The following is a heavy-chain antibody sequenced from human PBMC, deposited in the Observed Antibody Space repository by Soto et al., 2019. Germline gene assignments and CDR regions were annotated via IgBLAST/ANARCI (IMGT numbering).Heavy chain of an antibody. V-gene: IGHV4-59*01. CDR2: THYTGTT. CDR3: ARGGWSHDS. J-gene: IGHJ4*02. Sequence: QVHLQESGPGLVKPSETLSLTCTVSGDSITNYYWSWIRQPPGKGLEWIGYTHYTGTTSYNPSLSSRVTMSLDTSKNQFSLHVYSVTAADTAVYHCARGGWSHDSWGRGTLVTVSS. CDR1: GDSITNYY. D-gene: IGHD6-19*01.